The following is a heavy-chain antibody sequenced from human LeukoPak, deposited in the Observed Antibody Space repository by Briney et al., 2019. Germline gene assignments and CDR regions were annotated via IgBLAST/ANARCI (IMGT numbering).Heavy chain of an antibody. CDR1: GYTFTGYY. CDR3: ARGPPRDTVTGYYMDV. CDR2: MNPNSGNT. V-gene: IGHV1-8*03. D-gene: IGHD4-17*01. J-gene: IGHJ6*03. Sequence: ASVKVSCKASGYTFTGYYMHWVRQAPGQGLEWMGWMNPNSGNTGYAQKFQGRVTITRNTSISTAYMELSSLRSEDTAVYYCARGPPRDTVTGYYMDVWGKGTTVTVSS.